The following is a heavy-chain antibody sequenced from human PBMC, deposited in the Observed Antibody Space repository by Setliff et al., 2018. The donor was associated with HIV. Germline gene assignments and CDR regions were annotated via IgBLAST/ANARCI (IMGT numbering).Heavy chain of an antibody. CDR3: ARDGLLVAGIRFDY. D-gene: IGHD6-19*01. CDR2: IIPAFGTA. CDR1: GYSFTTYA. Sequence: SVKVSCKASGYSFTTYAVSWVRQAPGQGLEWMGGIIPAFGTANYAQKFQGRVTITTDESTSTAYMELSGLRSEDTAVYFCARDGLLVAGIRFDYWGQGTLVTVSS. V-gene: IGHV1-69*05. J-gene: IGHJ4*01.